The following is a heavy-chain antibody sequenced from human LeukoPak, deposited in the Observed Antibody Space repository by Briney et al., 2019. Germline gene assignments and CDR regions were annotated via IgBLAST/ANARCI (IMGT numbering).Heavy chain of an antibody. CDR3: ARDGGSGSYTHYMDV. Sequence: SQTLSLTCTVSGGSISSGTYYWTWIRQPAGKGLEWIGRIYTGGSTYYNPSLKSRVTISVDTSKNQFSLKLSSVTAADTAVYYCARDGGSGSYTHYMDVWGKGTTVTVSS. CDR2: IYTGGST. V-gene: IGHV4-61*02. J-gene: IGHJ6*03. CDR1: GGSISSGTYY. D-gene: IGHD3-10*01.